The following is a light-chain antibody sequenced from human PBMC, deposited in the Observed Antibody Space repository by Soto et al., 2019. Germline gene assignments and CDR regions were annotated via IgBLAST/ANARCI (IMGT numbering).Light chain of an antibody. Sequence: QLVLTQSPSASASPGASVKLTCTLSSGHSDYAIAWHQQQPEKGPRYLMKVTSDGSHTQGDGIPERFSGSSSGADRYLTISSLRSDAEADYYCQAWGTGGVFGGGTQLTVL. V-gene: IGLV4-69*01. CDR3: QAWGTGGV. J-gene: IGLJ7*01. CDR2: VTSDGSH. CDR1: SGHSDYA.